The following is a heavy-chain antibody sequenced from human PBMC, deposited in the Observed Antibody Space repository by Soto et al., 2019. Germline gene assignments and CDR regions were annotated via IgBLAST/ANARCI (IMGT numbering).Heavy chain of an antibody. CDR2: INHSGST. CDR1: GGSISSSNW. V-gene: IGHV4-4*02. J-gene: IGHJ5*02. D-gene: IGHD3-3*01. Sequence: QVQLQESGPGLVKPSGTLSLTCAVSGGSISSSNWWSWVRQPPGKGLHWIGEINHSGSTNYNPSLKSRVTISVDKSKNQFSLKLSSVTAADTAVYYCARDGITIFGGRNWFDPWGQGTLVTVSS. CDR3: ARDGITIFGGRNWFDP.